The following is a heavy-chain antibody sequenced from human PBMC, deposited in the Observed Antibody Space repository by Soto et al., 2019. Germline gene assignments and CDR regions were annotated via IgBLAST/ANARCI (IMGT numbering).Heavy chain of an antibody. CDR3: ARDFAYFDS. Sequence: QVQLQESGPGLVKPSETLSLTCPVSGGSFKGGSYSWSWFRQPPGKGLEWIGYVYHTGRTSYNPSLKSRVSISMDTSKNQFSLNLDSVTAADTAVYFCARDFAYFDSWGQGTLVTVSS. D-gene: IGHD3-3*01. CDR2: VYHTGRT. J-gene: IGHJ4*02. CDR1: GGSFKGGSYS. V-gene: IGHV4-61*01.